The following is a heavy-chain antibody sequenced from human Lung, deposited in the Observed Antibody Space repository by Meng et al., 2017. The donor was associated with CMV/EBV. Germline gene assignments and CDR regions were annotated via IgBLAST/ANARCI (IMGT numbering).Heavy chain of an antibody. CDR2: VNPNSGVT. J-gene: IGHJ3*02. CDR1: AYTFLGYN. V-gene: IGHV1-2*02. Sequence: ASVKVSCKASAYTFLGYNMHWVRQAPGQGLEWVGWVNPNSGVTGYAQKLLGRVTMTSDTSITTAYMELTRLTYDDTAVYYCARHVPSGLDGFDIWGQGTVVTVSS. CDR3: ARHVPSGLDGFDI. D-gene: IGHD6-25*01.